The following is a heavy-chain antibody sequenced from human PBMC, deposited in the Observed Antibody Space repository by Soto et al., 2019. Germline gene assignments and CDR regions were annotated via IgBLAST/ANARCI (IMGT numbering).Heavy chain of an antibody. Sequence: SETLSLTCTVTGDSITSGGYYWSWIRQHPGKGLEWLGYIYGSGGSGSTLYNPSLKSRITLSVDTSKTQFSLNLSSVTVADTAVFFCARKQEGYLYGTDYCGQGFLVIFSA. CDR3: ARKQEGYLYGTDY. CDR2: IYGSGGSGST. CDR1: GDSITSGGYY. D-gene: IGHD1-1*01. V-gene: IGHV4-31*03. J-gene: IGHJ4*02.